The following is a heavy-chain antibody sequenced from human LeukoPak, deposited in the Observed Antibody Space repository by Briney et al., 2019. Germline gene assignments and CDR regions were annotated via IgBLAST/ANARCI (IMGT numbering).Heavy chain of an antibody. Sequence: GGSLRLSCSVSGFTVSTNYMSWVRQAPGKGLEWVSVIYSGGTRYYADSVKGRFTISRDNSKNTLYLQMNSLRAEDTAVYYCARSTPNCSGGSCYFDYWGQGTLVTVSS. CDR1: GFTVSTNY. CDR3: ARSTPNCSGGSCYFDY. CDR2: IYSGGTR. D-gene: IGHD2-15*01. J-gene: IGHJ4*02. V-gene: IGHV3-66*01.